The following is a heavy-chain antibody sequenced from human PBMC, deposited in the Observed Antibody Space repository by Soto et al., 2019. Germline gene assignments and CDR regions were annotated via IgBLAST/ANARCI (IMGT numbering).Heavy chain of an antibody. CDR1: GYSFAGYW. V-gene: IGHV5-10-1*01. Sequence: GESLKISCKGSGYSFAGYWITWVRQKPGKGLEWMGRIDPSDSQTYYSPSFRGHVTISVTKSITTVFLQWSSLRASDTAMYYCARRMITFGGGVVIRLIDVSGQRTSVIVSS. D-gene: IGHD3-16*02. J-gene: IGHJ6*02. CDR3: ARRMITFGGGVVIRLIDV. CDR2: IDPSDSQT.